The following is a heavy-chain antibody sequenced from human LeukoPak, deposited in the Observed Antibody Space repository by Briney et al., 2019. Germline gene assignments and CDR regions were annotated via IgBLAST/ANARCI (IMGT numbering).Heavy chain of an antibody. CDR1: GGSISSYY. CDR3: TRHSGSSWYGYFDY. V-gene: IGHV4-59*08. Sequence: SETLSLTCTVSGGSISSYYWSWIRQPPGKGPEWIGYIYYSGSTNYNPSLKSRVTISVDTSKNQFSLKLSSVTAADTAVYYCTRHSGSSWYGYFDYWGQGTLVTVSS. CDR2: IYYSGST. J-gene: IGHJ4*02. D-gene: IGHD6-13*01.